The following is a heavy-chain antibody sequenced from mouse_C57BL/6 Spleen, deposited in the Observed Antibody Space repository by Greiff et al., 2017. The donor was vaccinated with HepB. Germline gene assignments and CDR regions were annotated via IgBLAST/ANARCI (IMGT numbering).Heavy chain of an antibody. V-gene: IGHV1-53*01. CDR1: GYTFTSYW. D-gene: IGHD1-1*01. Sequence: QVQLQQPGTELVKPGASVKLSCKASGYTFTSYWMHWVKQRPGQGLEWIGNINPSNGGTNYNEKFKSKATLTVDKSSSTAYMQLSSLTSEDSAVYYCARLNLYYGSRGWYFDVWGTGTTVTVSS. CDR2: INPSNGGT. J-gene: IGHJ1*03. CDR3: ARLNLYYGSRGWYFDV.